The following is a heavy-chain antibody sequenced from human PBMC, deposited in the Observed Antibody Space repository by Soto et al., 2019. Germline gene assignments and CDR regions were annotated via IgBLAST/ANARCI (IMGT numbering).Heavy chain of an antibody. Sequence: EVQLVESGGGLVKPGGSLRLSCAASGFTFSNAWMSWVRQAPGKGLEWVGRIKSKTDGGTTDYVAPVKGRFTISRDDSKNTLYLQMNSLKTEDTAVYYCTTEGYYYDSSGPYYFDYWGQGTLVTVSS. V-gene: IGHV3-15*01. CDR1: GFTFSNAW. D-gene: IGHD3-22*01. CDR2: IKSKTDGGTT. CDR3: TTEGYYYDSSGPYYFDY. J-gene: IGHJ4*02.